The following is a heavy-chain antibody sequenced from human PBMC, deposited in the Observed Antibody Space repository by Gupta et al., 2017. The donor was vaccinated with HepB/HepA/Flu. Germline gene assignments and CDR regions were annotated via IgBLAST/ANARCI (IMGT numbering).Heavy chain of an antibody. V-gene: IGHV3-11*01. CDR3: ARLSRTGCYGRNMDV. D-gene: IGHD4-17*01. J-gene: IGHJ6*02. CDR1: EHPLGDYF. CDR2: ISFRFSAM. Sequence: QVQLVESGVGMVMREGSRRLSCQASEHPLGDYFMSWVRQAPGKGLQWVSYISFRFSAMSYADSVKGRFTISRDNAKNLLYLQMSSLRVEDTAVYYCARLSRTGCYGRNMDVWGQGTTVTVSS.